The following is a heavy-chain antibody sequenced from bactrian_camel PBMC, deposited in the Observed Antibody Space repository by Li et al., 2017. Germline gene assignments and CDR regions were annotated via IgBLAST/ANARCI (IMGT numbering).Heavy chain of an antibody. CDR2: IAGDGRT. J-gene: IGHJ4*01. D-gene: IGHD6*01. CDR1: GYTLPMN. CDR3: AEGRGSRGEHCYSLNY. Sequence: QLVESGGDSVQAGESLRLSCVASGYTLPMNMGWFRRLPGQEREGVAAIAGDGRTDYADSVKGRFTISRDGAKNTVYLQMNNLQPEDTAMYYCAEGRGSRGEHCYSLNYWGQGTQVTVS. V-gene: IGHV3S53*01.